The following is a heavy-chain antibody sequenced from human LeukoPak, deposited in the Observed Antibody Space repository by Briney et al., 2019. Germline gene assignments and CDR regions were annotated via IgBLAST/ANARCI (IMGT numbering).Heavy chain of an antibody. CDR3: ARERAPRGYFDY. V-gene: IGHV3-7*01. CDR1: GFTFSDYY. J-gene: IGHJ4*02. CDR2: IKQDGSEK. Sequence: TGGSLRLSCAASGFTFSDYYMSWVRQAPGKGLEWVANIKQDGSEKYYVDSVKGRFTISRDNAKNSLYLQMNSLRAEDTAVYYCARERAPRGYFDYWGQGTLVTVSS.